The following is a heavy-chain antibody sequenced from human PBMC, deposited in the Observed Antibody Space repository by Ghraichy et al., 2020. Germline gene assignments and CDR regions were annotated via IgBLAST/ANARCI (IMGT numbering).Heavy chain of an antibody. J-gene: IGHJ4*02. CDR1: GFTFSSYA. V-gene: IGHV3-23*01. CDR3: ATQAESSGWFQTTFDY. D-gene: IGHD6-19*01. CDR2: ISGSGGST. Sequence: GGSLRLSCAASGFTFSSYAMSWVRQAPGKGLEWVSAISGSGGSTYYADSVKGRFTISRDNSKNTLYLQMNSLRAEDTAVYYCATQAESSGWFQTTFDYWGQGTLVTVSS.